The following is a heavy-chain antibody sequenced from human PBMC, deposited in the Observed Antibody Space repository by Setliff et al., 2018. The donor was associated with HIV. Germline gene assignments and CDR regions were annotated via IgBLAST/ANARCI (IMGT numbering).Heavy chain of an antibody. CDR3: VRPSLGIGGGSIFHN. V-gene: IGHV4-39*01. D-gene: IGHD3-3*01. CDR2: VIYGGDT. CDR1: GGSISSTNYY. Sequence: LSLTCTVSGGSISSTNYYWGWVRQPPGKGLEWIGSVIYGGDTFFNPSLRSRVIISLDTSKNQVSLKLVSVTAADTAVYYCVRPSLGIGGGSIFHNWGQGTLVTVSS. J-gene: IGHJ4*02.